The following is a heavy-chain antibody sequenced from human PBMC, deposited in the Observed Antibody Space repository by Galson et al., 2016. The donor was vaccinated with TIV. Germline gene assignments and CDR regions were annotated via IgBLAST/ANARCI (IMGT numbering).Heavy chain of an antibody. J-gene: IGHJ6*02. V-gene: IGHV1-69*01. CDR1: GGTFGSYV. D-gene: IGHD5-18*01. CDR2: IIPLFGTT. Sequence: SCKASGGTFGSYVFNWVRLAPGQGLEWMGGIIPLFGTTNYAQKFQGRVTITADESTSTAYMELISLRSGDTAVYYCATDRNSAMDTYHYYYGMDGWGQGTTVTVSS. CDR3: ATDRNSAMDTYHYYYGMDG.